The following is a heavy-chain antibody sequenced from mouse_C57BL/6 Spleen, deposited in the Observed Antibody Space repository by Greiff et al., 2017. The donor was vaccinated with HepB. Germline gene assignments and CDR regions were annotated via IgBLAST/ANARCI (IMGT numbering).Heavy chain of an antibody. CDR2: TNPNNGGT. V-gene: IGHV1-26*01. CDR3: ARPYYGGFAY. D-gene: IGHD1-2*01. J-gene: IGHJ3*01. Sequence: EVQLQQSGPELVKPGASVKISCKASGYTFTDYYMNWVKQSHGKSLEWIGDTNPNNGGTSYNQKFKGKATLTVDKSSSTAYMELRSLTSEDSAVYYCARPYYGGFAYWGQGTLVTVSA. CDR1: GYTFTDYY.